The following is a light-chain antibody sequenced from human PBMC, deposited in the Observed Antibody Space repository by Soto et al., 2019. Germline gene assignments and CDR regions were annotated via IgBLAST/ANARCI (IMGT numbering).Light chain of an antibody. CDR1: SSDVGNYNF. J-gene: IGLJ2*01. CDR3: TSWITSTTMI. V-gene: IGLV2-14*03. CDR2: DVN. Sequence: QSALTQPPSASGSPGQSVTMSCTGTSSDVGNYNFVSWYQQHPGKAPKLMLYDVNIRPSGVSNRFSGSKSGNTASLTISGLQAEDEADYYCTSWITSTTMIFGGGTKVTVL.